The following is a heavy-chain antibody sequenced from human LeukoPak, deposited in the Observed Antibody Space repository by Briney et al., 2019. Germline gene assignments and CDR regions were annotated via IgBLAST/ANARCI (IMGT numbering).Heavy chain of an antibody. D-gene: IGHD3-22*01. CDR1: EATFSNSA. CDR2: IIPMFDTA. J-gene: IGHJ4*02. V-gene: IGHV1-69*01. Sequence: SVKDSRKTPEATFSNSAINWVRLAPGQGLEWMGGIIPMFDTAHYAEKFQGRVTISADESTNTVYMELRGLRSEDTAVYYCASGYYDTSGHWRFDYWGQGTLVTVSS. CDR3: ASGYYDTSGHWRFDY.